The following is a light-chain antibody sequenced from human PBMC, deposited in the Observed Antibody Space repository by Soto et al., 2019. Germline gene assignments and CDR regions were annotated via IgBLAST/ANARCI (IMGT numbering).Light chain of an antibody. J-gene: IGKJ1*01. CDR3: QQYSSDST. V-gene: IGKV1-5*03. CDR1: QNINNW. CDR2: RAS. Sequence: DIQMTQSPSTLSASVGDRVTITCRASQNINNWLAWDQQKPGKAPKLLIYRASSLENGVPSRFSGRGSGTDFIFTITSLQPDDFATYYCQQYSSDSTFGQGTKVEIK.